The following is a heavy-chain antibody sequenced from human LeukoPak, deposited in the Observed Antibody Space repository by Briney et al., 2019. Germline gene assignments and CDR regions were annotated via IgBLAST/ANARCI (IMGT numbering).Heavy chain of an antibody. D-gene: IGHD3-22*01. J-gene: IGHJ4*02. CDR1: GYTFTGYY. CDR2: INPSGGST. V-gene: IGHV1-46*01. CDR3: AREGLHYYVSSGYYPMDY. Sequence: ASVKVSCKASGYTFTGYYMHWVRQAPGQGLEWMGIINPSGGSTSYAQKFQGRVTMTRDTSTSTVYMELSSLISEDTAVYYCAREGLHYYVSSGYYPMDYWGQGTLVTVSS.